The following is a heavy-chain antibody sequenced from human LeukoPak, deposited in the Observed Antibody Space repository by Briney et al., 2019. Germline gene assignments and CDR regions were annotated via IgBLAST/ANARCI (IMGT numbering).Heavy chain of an antibody. CDR1: GFTFSSYW. CDR3: ARDRSPGWFDP. CDR2: INGDGSST. V-gene: IGHV3-74*01. Sequence: GGSLRLSCAAPGFTFSSYWMHWVRQAPGKGLVWVSRINGDGSSTSYADSVEGRFTISRDNAKDTLYLQLNSLRAEDTAVYYCARDRSPGWFDPWGQGTLVTVSS. J-gene: IGHJ5*02.